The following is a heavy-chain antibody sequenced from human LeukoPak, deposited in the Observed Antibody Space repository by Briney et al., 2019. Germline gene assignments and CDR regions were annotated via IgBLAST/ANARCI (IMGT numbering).Heavy chain of an antibody. V-gene: IGHV3-30-3*01. CDR2: ISDGGSNT. D-gene: IGHD3-10*01. J-gene: IGHJ1*01. Sequence: GGSLRLSCAASGFTFSTYGVHWVRQAPGKGLEWVAVISDGGSNTYYADSVKGRFTISRDNSKNTLYLQMSSLRVEDTAVYYCLVGGVSGTSNPKFQHWGQGTLVSVSS. CDR3: LVGGVSGTSNPKFQH. CDR1: GFTFSTYG.